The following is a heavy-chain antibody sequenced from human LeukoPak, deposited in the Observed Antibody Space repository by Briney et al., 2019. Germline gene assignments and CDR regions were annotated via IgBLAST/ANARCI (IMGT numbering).Heavy chain of an antibody. CDR2: ISGSGDST. CDR3: AKTRLLDSSGWSLGDY. Sequence: SGGSLSLSCAASGFTFSSYAMSWVRQAPGKGLEWVSAISGSGDSTYYGDSVKGRFTISRDNSKNTLYLQMNSLRAEDTAVYYCAKTRLLDSSGWSLGDYWGQATLVTVSS. CDR1: GFTFSSYA. D-gene: IGHD6-13*01. J-gene: IGHJ4*02. V-gene: IGHV3-23*01.